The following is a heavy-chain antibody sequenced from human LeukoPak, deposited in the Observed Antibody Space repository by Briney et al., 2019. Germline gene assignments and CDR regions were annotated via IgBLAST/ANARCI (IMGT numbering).Heavy chain of an antibody. CDR1: GGSISSHY. J-gene: IGHJ4*02. CDR3: ARDDYGDYFDY. V-gene: IGHV4-59*08. D-gene: IGHD4-17*01. Sequence: SETLSLTCTVSGGSISSHYWSWIRQPPGKGLEWIGYTSYSGSTNYNPSLKSRVNISVDTSKNQFSLKLSSVTAADTAVYYCARDDYGDYFDYWGQGTLVTVSS. CDR2: TSYSGST.